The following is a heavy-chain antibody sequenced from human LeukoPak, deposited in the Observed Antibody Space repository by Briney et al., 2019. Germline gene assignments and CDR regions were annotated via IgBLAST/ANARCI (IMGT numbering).Heavy chain of an antibody. D-gene: IGHD4-17*01. CDR2: IRYDGSNK. CDR3: AKDLTTVTSQGDQ. V-gene: IGHV3-30*02. J-gene: IGHJ5*02. CDR1: GFTFRSYG. Sequence: GGSLRLSCAASGFTFRSYGMSWVRQAPGKGLEWVAFIRYDGSNKYYADSVKGRFTLSRDNSKNTLSLQMNSLRPEDTAMYYCAKDLTTVTSQGDQWGQGTLVTVSS.